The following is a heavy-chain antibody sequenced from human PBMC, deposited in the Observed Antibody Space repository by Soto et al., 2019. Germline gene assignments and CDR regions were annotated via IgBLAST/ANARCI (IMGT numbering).Heavy chain of an antibody. V-gene: IGHV3-23*01. Sequence: LRLSCAASGFTFSSYAMSWVRQAPGKGLEWVSAISGSGGSTYYADSVKGRFTISRDNSKNTLYLQMNSLRAEDTAVYYCAKEEVYDFWSGYDYWGQGTLVTVSS. CDR3: AKEEVYDFWSGYDY. D-gene: IGHD3-3*01. CDR2: ISGSGGST. J-gene: IGHJ4*02. CDR1: GFTFSSYA.